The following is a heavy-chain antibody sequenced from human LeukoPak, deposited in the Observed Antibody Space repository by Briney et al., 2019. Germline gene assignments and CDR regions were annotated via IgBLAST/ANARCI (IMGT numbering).Heavy chain of an antibody. Sequence: GGSLRLSCTASGFTFGDYAMSWVRQSPGKGLEWVGFIRSKAYGGTTEYAASVKGRFTISRDDSKSIAYLQMNSLKTEDTAVYYCTRVSIAVAGTGIYFDYWGQGTLVTVSS. J-gene: IGHJ4*02. D-gene: IGHD6-19*01. CDR2: IRSKAYGGTT. CDR3: TRVSIAVAGTGIYFDY. V-gene: IGHV3-49*04. CDR1: GFTFGDYA.